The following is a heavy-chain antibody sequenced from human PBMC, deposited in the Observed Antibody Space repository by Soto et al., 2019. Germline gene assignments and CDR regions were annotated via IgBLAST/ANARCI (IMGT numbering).Heavy chain of an antibody. D-gene: IGHD6-6*01. CDR3: AKENWEESSSSFIDY. CDR2: ISYDGSNK. V-gene: IGHV3-30*18. J-gene: IGHJ4*02. Sequence: QVQLVESGGGVVQPGRSLRLSCAASGFTFSSYGMHWVRQAPGKGLEWVAVISYDGSNKYYADSVKGRFTISRDNSKNTLYLQTNSLRAEDTAVYYCAKENWEESSSSFIDYWGQGTLVTVSS. CDR1: GFTFSSYG.